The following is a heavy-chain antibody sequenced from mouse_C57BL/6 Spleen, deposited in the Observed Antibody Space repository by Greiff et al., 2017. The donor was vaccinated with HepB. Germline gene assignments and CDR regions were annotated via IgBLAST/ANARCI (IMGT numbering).Heavy chain of an antibody. Sequence: VQLQQPGAELVRPGSSVKLSCKASGYTFTSYWMHWVKQRPIQGLEWIGNIDPSDSETHYNQKFKDKATLTVDKSSSTAYMQLSSLTSEDSAVYYWASYGSSSPFAYGGKGTTLTVSS. V-gene: IGHV1-52*01. CDR3: ASYGSSSPFAY. CDR1: GYTFTSYW. J-gene: IGHJ2*01. D-gene: IGHD1-1*01. CDR2: IDPSDSET.